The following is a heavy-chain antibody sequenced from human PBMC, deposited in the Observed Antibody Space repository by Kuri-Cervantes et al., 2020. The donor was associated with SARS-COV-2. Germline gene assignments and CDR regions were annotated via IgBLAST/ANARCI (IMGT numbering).Heavy chain of an antibody. CDR2: ISWNSGSI. Sequence: GGSLRLSCAASGFTFSSYGMHWVRQAPGKGLEWVSGISWNSGSIGYADSVKGRFTISRDNAKNSLYLQMNSLRAEDTALYYCAKDIRSSGWSIDYWGLGTLVTVSS. CDR3: AKDIRSSGWSIDY. V-gene: IGHV3-9*01. D-gene: IGHD6-19*01. CDR1: GFTFSSYG. J-gene: IGHJ4*02.